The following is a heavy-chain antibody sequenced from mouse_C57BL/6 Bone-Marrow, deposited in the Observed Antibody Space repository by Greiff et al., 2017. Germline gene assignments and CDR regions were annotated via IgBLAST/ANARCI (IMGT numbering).Heavy chain of an antibody. V-gene: IGHV3-6*01. J-gene: IGHJ4*01. D-gene: IGHD2-4*01. CDR2: ISYDGSN. CDR3: ARVGPYDYDEDYYAMDY. Sequence: EVQLQQSGPGLVKPSQSLSLTCSVTGYSITSGYYWNWIRQFPGNKLEWMGYISYDGSNNYNPSLKNRISITRDTSKNQFFLKLNSVTTEDTATYYCARVGPYDYDEDYYAMDYWGQGTSVTVSS. CDR1: GYSITSGYY.